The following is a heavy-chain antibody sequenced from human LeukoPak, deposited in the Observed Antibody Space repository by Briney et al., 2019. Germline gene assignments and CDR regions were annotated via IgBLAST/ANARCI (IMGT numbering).Heavy chain of an antibody. CDR3: ARKDYYDSSGYDY. CDR2: INPNSGGT. D-gene: IGHD3-22*01. Sequence: GASVKVSCKASGYTFTGYYMHWVRRAPGQGLEWMGWINPNSGGTNFAQKFQGRVTMTRDTSISTAYMELSRLRSDDTAVYYCARKDYYDSSGYDYWGQGTLVTVSS. CDR1: GYTFTGYY. V-gene: IGHV1-2*02. J-gene: IGHJ4*02.